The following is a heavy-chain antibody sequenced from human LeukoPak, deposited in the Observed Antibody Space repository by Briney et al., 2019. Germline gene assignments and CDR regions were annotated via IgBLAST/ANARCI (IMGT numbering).Heavy chain of an antibody. D-gene: IGHD2-15*01. CDR1: GGSISSGSYY. V-gene: IGHV4-61*02. CDR2: IYTSGST. Sequence: SETLSLTCTVSGGSISSGSYYWSWIRQPAGKGLEWIGRIYTSGSTNYNPSLKSRVTISVDTSKNQFSLKLSSVTAADTAVYYCARDAGWYSYYFGYWGQGTLVTVSS. CDR3: ARDAGWYSYYFGY. J-gene: IGHJ4*02.